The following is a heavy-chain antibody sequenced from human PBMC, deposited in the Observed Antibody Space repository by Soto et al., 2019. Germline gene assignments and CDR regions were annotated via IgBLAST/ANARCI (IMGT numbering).Heavy chain of an antibody. J-gene: IGHJ4*02. V-gene: IGHV3-48*01. CDR2: ISSSSSTI. D-gene: IGHD2-21*02. Sequence: GGSLRLSCAASGFTFSSYSMNWVRQAPGKGLEWVSYISSSSSTIYYAESLKGRFTISRDNAKNSLYLQMNSLRAEDTAVYYCAMFGDSVDYWGQGTLVTVSS. CDR3: AMFGDSVDY. CDR1: GFTFSSYS.